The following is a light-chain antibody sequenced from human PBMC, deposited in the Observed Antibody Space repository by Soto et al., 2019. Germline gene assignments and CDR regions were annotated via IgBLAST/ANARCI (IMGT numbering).Light chain of an antibody. Sequence: DIQMTQSPSSLSASVGDRVPISCRAAQSISTYLNWYQQKPGTAPRLLIYSASSVKTGVPPRFSGSGSGRDFTLTISSLRPEDIATYFCQQSYTSPPWTFGQGTKV. V-gene: IGKV1-39*01. CDR2: SAS. J-gene: IGKJ1*01. CDR1: QSISTY. CDR3: QQSYTSPPWT.